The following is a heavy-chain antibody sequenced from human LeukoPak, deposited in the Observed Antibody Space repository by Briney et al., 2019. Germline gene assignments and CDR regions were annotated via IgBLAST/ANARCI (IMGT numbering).Heavy chain of an antibody. CDR1: GFTLSDYY. CDR2: ISNSGTI. V-gene: IGHV3-11*04. J-gene: IGHJ4*02. Sequence: GGSLRPSCAAPGFTLSDYYMSWIRQAPGKGLQWVSHISNSGTIYYADSVKGRFTISRDNAKNSLYLQMNSLRAEDTAVYYCARSYGDYDFRANYWGQGTLVTVSS. D-gene: IGHD4-17*01. CDR3: ARSYGDYDFRANY.